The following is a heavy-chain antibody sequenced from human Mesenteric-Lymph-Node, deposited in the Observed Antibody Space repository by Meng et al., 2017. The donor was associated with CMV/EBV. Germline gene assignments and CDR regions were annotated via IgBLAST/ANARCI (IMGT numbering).Heavy chain of an antibody. Sequence: KASGYTFTSYGISWVRQAPGQGLEWMGWINTNTGNPTYAQGFTGRFVFSLDTSVSTAYLQISSLKAEDTAVYYCARSYYYGSYYFDYWGQGTLVTVSS. D-gene: IGHD3-10*01. J-gene: IGHJ4*02. CDR3: ARSYYYGSYYFDY. V-gene: IGHV7-4-1*02. CDR2: INTNTGNP. CDR1: GYTFTSYG.